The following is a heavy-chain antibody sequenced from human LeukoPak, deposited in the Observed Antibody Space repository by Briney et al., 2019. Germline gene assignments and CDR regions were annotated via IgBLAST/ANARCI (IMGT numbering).Heavy chain of an antibody. CDR1: GGSFSGYY. V-gene: IGHV4-34*01. D-gene: IGHD2-15*01. J-gene: IGHJ4*02. CDR3: ARGGGGSRFDY. Sequence: SETLSLTCAVYGGSFSGYYWSWIRQPPGKGLEWIGEINHSGSTNYNPSLKSRVTISVDTSKNQFSVKLSSVTAADTAVFYCARGGGGSRFDYWGQGTLVTVS. CDR2: INHSGST.